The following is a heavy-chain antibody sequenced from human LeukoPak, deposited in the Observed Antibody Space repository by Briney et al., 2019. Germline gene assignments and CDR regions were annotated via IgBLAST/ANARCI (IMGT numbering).Heavy chain of an antibody. D-gene: IGHD2-2*01. CDR3: ASRYCRSNSCNPLFQH. J-gene: IGHJ1*01. CDR1: GGSISYSSYY. V-gene: IGHV4-39*01. CDR2: IYHSGST. Sequence: SETLSLTCTVSGGSISYSSYYWSWIRQPPGKGLEWIGTIYHSGSTYSNPSHPSLKSRVTISVDTSKNQLSLKLTSVTAADTAVYYCASRYCRSNSCNPLFQHWAQGTLVTVSS.